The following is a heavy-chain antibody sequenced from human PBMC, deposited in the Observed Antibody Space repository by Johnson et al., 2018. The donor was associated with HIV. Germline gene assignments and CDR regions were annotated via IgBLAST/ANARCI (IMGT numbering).Heavy chain of an antibody. D-gene: IGHD4-17*01. J-gene: IGHJ3*02. Sequence: QVQLVESGGGVVQPGRSLRLSCAASGFTFSSYGMHWVRQAPGKGLEWVSGINWNGGSTDYADSVKGRFTISRDNAKTSLYLQMNSLRAGDTAVYYCERWGTVTTDAFDIWGQGTMVTVSS. CDR1: GFTFSSYG. CDR2: INWNGGST. V-gene: IGHV3-NL1*01. CDR3: ERWGTVTTDAFDI.